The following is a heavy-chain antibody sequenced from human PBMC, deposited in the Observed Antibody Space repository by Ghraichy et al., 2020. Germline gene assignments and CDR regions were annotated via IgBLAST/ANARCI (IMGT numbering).Heavy chain of an antibody. CDR3: ARVTNPPNCNSGRCYAWAWVY. J-gene: IGHJ4*02. CDR2: MNPNSGNT. CDR1: GYTFTSYD. D-gene: IGHD2-15*01. V-gene: IGHV1-8*01. Sequence: ASVKVSCKASGYTFTSYDINWVRQATGQGLEWMGWMNPNSGNTGYAQKFQGRVTLTRDTSTSTAYMELSSLTFEDTAVYYCARVTNPPNCNSGRCYAWAWVYWGQGTLVTVSS.